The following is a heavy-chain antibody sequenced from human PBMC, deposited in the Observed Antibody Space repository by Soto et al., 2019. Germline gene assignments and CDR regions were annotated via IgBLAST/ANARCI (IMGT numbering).Heavy chain of an antibody. CDR2: TYYRSKWYT. J-gene: IGHJ5*02. CDR1: GDTVSNNTVA. V-gene: IGHV6-1*01. CDR3: ARSVYGSGTFT. Sequence: SQTLSLTCAISGDTVSNNTVAWNWIRQSPSRGLEWLGRTYYRSKWYTDYAVSVKSRITVNPDTSKNQFSLQLNSVTPEDSAVYYCARSVYGSGTFTWGQGTLVTVSS. D-gene: IGHD3-10*01.